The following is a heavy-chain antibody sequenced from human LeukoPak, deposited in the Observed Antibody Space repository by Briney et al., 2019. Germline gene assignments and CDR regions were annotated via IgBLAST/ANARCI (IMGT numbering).Heavy chain of an antibody. J-gene: IGHJ3*02. CDR2: MNPKTGNT. CDR3: VRIYYSNAFDI. V-gene: IGHV1-8*01. CDR1: GYTFTNFD. D-gene: IGHD4-11*01. Sequence: ASVKVTCKASGYTFTNFDINWVRRATGQGLEWMGWMNPKTGNTGSAQKFQGRVTITGNTSISTVYMELSSLRSEDTAVYYCVRIYYSNAFDIWGQGTMVTVSS.